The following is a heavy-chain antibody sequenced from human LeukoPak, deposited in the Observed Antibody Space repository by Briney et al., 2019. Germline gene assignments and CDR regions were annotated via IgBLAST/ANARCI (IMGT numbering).Heavy chain of an antibody. D-gene: IGHD2-2*01. CDR2: IYPGDSDT. CDR3: ARRRYCSSTSCQNWFDP. Sequence: GESLKISCKGSGYNFTNYWIGWVRQMPGKGLEWMGIIYPGDSDTRYSPSFQGQVTISADKSISTAYLQWSSLKASDTAMYYCARRRYCSSTSCQNWFDPWGQGTLVTVSS. J-gene: IGHJ5*02. V-gene: IGHV5-51*01. CDR1: GYNFTNYW.